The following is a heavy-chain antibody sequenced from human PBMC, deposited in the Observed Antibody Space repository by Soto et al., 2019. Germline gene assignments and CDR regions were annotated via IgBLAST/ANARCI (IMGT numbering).Heavy chain of an antibody. CDR3: ANDVTIFGVVPPY. CDR2: ISGSGGST. D-gene: IGHD3-3*01. Sequence: GGSLRLSCAASGFTFSRYAMSWVRQAPGKGLEWVSAISGSGGSTYYADSVKGRFTISRDNSKNTLYLQMNSLRAEDTAVYYCANDVTIFGVVPPYWGQGTLVTVAS. V-gene: IGHV3-23*01. J-gene: IGHJ4*02. CDR1: GFTFSRYA.